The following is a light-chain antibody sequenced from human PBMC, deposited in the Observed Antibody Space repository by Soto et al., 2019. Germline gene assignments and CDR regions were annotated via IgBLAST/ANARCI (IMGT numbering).Light chain of an antibody. Sequence: EIVLTQSPGTLSLSPGESAALSCRASQSVTSNYLVWYRQKPGQAPRLLIYAISSRAAGIPDRFSGSGSGTDFTLNITRLEPEDSAVYYCQQHSNSPWTFGQGTRVEI. V-gene: IGKV3D-20*02. CDR3: QQHSNSPWT. CDR2: AIS. J-gene: IGKJ1*01. CDR1: QSVTSNY.